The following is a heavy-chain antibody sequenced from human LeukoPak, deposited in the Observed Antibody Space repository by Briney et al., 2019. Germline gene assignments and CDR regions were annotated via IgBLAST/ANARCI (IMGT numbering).Heavy chain of an antibody. CDR1: GFAFSGFG. J-gene: IGHJ4*02. V-gene: IGHV3-23*01. CDR2: ISGSGGKT. Sequence: PGGSLRLSCSASGFAFSGFGMGWVRQAPGKGLEWVASISGSGGKTYYADSVEGRFTISRDNSKNTLYLQMNSQRAEDTALYYCARGRGGDYVPSRFDYWGQGNLVTVSS. CDR3: ARGRGGDYVPSRFDY. D-gene: IGHD4-17*01.